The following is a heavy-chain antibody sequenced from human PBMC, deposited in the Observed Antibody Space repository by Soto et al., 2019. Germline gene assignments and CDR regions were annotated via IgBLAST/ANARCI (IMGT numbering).Heavy chain of an antibody. CDR3: AREAEWDFWSGYLDY. CDR1: GGSISSGGYS. J-gene: IGHJ4*02. CDR2: IYHSGST. Sequence: QLQLQESGSGLVKPSQTLSLTCAVSGGSISSGGYSWSWIRQPPGKGLEWIGYIYHSGSTYYNPSLKSRVTTSVDRSKNQFSLKLSSVTAADTAVYYCAREAEWDFWSGYLDYWGQGTLVTVSS. D-gene: IGHD3-3*01. V-gene: IGHV4-30-2*01.